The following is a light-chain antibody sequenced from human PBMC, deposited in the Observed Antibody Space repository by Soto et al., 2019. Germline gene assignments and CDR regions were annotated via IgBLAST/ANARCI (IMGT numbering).Light chain of an antibody. CDR1: SSNIVTYA. CDR2: SDN. CDR3: ASWDDSTNGPV. V-gene: IGLV1-44*01. Sequence: QSVLTQPPSASGTPGQRVSMSCSGSSSNIVTYAVSWYQHLPGTAPKLLIYSDNQRPSGVPDRFSGSKSGTSASLAISGLQSADEADYYCASWDDSTNGPVFGGGTMVTVL. J-gene: IGLJ3*02.